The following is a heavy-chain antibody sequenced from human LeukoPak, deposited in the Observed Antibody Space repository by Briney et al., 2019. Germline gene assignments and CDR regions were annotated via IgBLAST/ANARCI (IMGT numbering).Heavy chain of an antibody. Sequence: PGGSLRLSCAASGFTFRSSAMSWVRQAPGKGLEWVSGISGSGGSPFNAASVKGRFTVSRDNSKNTLYLQMNGLRAEDTAVYYCAKAQGGYSYFDYWGQGTLVTVSS. CDR2: ISGSGGSP. D-gene: IGHD3-22*01. CDR3: AKAQGGYSYFDY. V-gene: IGHV3-23*01. CDR1: GFTFRSSA. J-gene: IGHJ4*02.